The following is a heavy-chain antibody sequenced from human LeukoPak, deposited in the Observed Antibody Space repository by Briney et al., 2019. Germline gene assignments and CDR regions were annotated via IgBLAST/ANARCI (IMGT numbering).Heavy chain of an antibody. J-gene: IGHJ4*02. D-gene: IGHD6-19*01. V-gene: IGHV4-39*01. Sequence: SETLSLTCTVSGGSISSSSYYWGWIRQPPGKGLEWLGSIYYSGSTYYNPSLKSRVTISVDTSKNQFSLKLSSVTAADTAVYYCASTGIAVAGFIFDYWGQGTLVTVSS. CDR1: GGSISSSSYY. CDR3: ASTGIAVAGFIFDY. CDR2: IYYSGST.